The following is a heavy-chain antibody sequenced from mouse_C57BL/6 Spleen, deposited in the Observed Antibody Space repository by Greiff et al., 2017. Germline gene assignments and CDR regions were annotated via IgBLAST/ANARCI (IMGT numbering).Heavy chain of an antibody. CDR2: IYPGSGST. D-gene: IGHD2-1*01. CDR1: GYTFTSYW. Sequence: VQLLQPGAELVKPGASVKMSCKASGYTFTSYWITWVKQRPGQGLAWIGDIYPGSGSTNYNEKFKSKAALTVDTSASTAYMQLSSLTSADSAVYYCARDYYGNYGFDVWGTGTTVTVSS. CDR3: ARDYYGNYGFDV. J-gene: IGHJ1*03. V-gene: IGHV1-55*01.